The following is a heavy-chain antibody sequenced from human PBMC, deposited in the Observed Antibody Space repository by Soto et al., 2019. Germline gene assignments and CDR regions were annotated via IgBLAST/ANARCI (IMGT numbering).Heavy chain of an antibody. CDR1: GFTIGGYG. CDR3: AREFQRGLHAFDI. J-gene: IGHJ3*02. CDR2: ISEDGTVQ. V-gene: IGHV3-30*03. Sequence: VQLVESGGGVVRPGGSLRLSCVASGFTIGGYGMHWVRQAPGRGLEWVAVISEDGTVQRYLEAVKGRFYISRDNPKNTLSLQMYRLSPEDTSVYFCAREFQRGLHAFDIWGQGTVVTVS. D-gene: IGHD4-17*01.